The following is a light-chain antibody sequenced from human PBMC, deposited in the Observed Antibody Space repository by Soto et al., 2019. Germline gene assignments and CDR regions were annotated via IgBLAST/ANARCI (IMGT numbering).Light chain of an antibody. CDR3: LQHNIYPFT. Sequence: DIQMTQSPSAMSASVGDRVTITCRASQDISNPLAWFQQRPGKVPKRLIYLASTLQSGVPSRFSGSGSGTEFTLTISSLQPEDFAIYYCLQHNIYPFTFGPGTKVDIK. CDR2: LAS. CDR1: QDISNP. J-gene: IGKJ3*01. V-gene: IGKV1-17*03.